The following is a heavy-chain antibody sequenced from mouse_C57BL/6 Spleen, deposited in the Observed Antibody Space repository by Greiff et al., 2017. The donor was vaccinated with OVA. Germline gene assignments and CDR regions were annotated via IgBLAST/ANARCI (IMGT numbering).Heavy chain of an antibody. CDR3: ARWENYAMDY. Sequence: VQLQQSGPELVKPGASVKISCKASGYAFSSSWMNWVKQRPGKGLEWIGRIYPGDGDTNYNGKFKGKATLTADKSSSTAYMQLSSLTSEDSAVYFCARWENYAMDYWGQGTSVTVSS. D-gene: IGHD4-1*01. CDR2: IYPGDGDT. J-gene: IGHJ4*01. V-gene: IGHV1-82*01. CDR1: GYAFSSSW.